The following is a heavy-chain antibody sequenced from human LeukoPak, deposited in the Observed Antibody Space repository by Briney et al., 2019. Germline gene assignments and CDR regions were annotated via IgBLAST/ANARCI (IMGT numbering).Heavy chain of an antibody. V-gene: IGHV4-4*02. J-gene: IGHJ6*02. CDR2: IYHSGST. CDR1: GGSISSSNW. Sequence: SGTLSLTCAVSGGSISSSNWWSWVRQPPGKGLEWIGEIYHSGSTNYNPSLKSRVTISVDKSKNQFSLKLSSVTAADTAVYYCARGAARPYYYYYYGMDVWGQGTTVTVSS. CDR3: ARGAARPYYYYYYGMDV. D-gene: IGHD6-6*01.